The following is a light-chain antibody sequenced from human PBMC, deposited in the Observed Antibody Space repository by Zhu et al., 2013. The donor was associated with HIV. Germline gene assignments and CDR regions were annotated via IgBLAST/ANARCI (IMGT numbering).Light chain of an antibody. CDR2: TTS. V-gene: IGKV1-12*01. CDR3: QQANNFPRT. CDR1: QDIRSA. J-gene: IGKJ1*01. Sequence: DIQMTQSPSSVSASVGDRVTITCRASQDIRSALGWYQQKPGRAPNLLIYTTSSLFPGVPSRFSASGSGTDFTLSISDLQPEDFCNLYCQQANNFPRTFGQGTKVEIK.